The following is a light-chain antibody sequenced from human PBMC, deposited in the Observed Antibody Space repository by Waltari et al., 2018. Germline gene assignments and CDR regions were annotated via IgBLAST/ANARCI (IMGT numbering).Light chain of an antibody. J-gene: IGKJ2*01. V-gene: IGKV1-33*01. CDR3: QQYDNLPLVYT. Sequence: DIQMTQSPSSLSASVGDRVTITCQASQDISNYLNWYQQKPGKAPKLLIYDASNLETGGPSRFSGSGSGTDFTFTISSLQPEDIATYYCQQYDNLPLVYTFGQGTKLEIK. CDR2: DAS. CDR1: QDISNY.